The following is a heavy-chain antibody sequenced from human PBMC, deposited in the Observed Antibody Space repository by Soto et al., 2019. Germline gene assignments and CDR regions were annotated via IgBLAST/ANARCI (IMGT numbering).Heavy chain of an antibody. V-gene: IGHV1-2*02. CDR3: ARWYCGSTRCFQPFDY. CDR2: INPNSGGT. Sequence: ASVKVSCKASGYTFTGYYIHWVRQAPGRGLEWMGWINPNSGGTNYAQKFQGRVTMTRDTSISTAYMELSRLRSDDTAVFYCARWYCGSTRCFQPFDYWGQGTQVTVSS. D-gene: IGHD2-2*01. CDR1: GYTFTGYY. J-gene: IGHJ4*02.